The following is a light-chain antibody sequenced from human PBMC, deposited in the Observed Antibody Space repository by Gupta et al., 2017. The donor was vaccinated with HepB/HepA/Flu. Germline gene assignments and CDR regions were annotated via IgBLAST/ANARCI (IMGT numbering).Light chain of an antibody. J-gene: IGKJ5*01. V-gene: IGKV1-16*02. Sequence: DIQMTQSPSSLSASVGDRVTITCRASQGIGNYLAWFQQKPGAAPKSLIYAASSLQSGVPSKFSGSVSATDFTLTISNLQPEDFATYYCQHDHSSPLTFGQGTPLDIK. CDR3: QHDHSSPLT. CDR1: QGIGNY. CDR2: AAS.